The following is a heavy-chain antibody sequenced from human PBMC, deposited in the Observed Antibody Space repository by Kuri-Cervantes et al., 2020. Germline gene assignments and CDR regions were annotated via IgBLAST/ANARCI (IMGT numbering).Heavy chain of an antibody. Sequence: GESLKISCAASGFTFSSYSMNWVRQAPGKGLEWVSSISSSSSYIYYADSVKGRFTISRDNAKNSLYLQMNSLRAEDTAVYYCARVSGYYDSSVPSRLFYYYGMDVWGQGTTVTVSS. CDR1: GFTFSSYS. D-gene: IGHD3-22*01. V-gene: IGHV3-21*04. J-gene: IGHJ6*02. CDR2: ISSSSSYI. CDR3: ARVSGYYDSSVPSRLFYYYGMDV.